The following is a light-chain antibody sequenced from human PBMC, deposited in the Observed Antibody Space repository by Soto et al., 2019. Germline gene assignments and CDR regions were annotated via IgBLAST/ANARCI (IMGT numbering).Light chain of an antibody. V-gene: IGKV1-27*01. CDR2: AAS. CDR1: QGIRSY. Sequence: DIQMTQSPSSLSASVGDRVTITCRASQGIRSYLAWYQHKPGKVPKLLIYAASALQSGVPSRFSGSGSGTDFTLTISSLQPEDVVTYYCQNYNSAPQTFGQGTKVEIK. CDR3: QNYNSAPQT. J-gene: IGKJ2*01.